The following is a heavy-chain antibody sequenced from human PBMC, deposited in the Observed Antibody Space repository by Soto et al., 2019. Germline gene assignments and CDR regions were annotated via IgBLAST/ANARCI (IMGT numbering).Heavy chain of an antibody. CDR3: GAGQFFSDY. V-gene: IGHV3-30-3*01. CDR1: GLNISSYG. D-gene: IGHD6-19*01. Sequence: PWGSLRLSYAASGLNISSYGSHWIRQEQGKGLEWVALISFDGSNTYDADSVKGRINISRDKSQNTLYLQMHSLRAEDTTIYYCGAGQFFSDYWGEGVLVTVSS. J-gene: IGHJ4*02. CDR2: ISFDGSNT.